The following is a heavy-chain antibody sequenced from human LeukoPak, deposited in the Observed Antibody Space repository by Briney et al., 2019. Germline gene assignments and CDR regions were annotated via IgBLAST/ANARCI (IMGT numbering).Heavy chain of an antibody. CDR1: GFTFITYA. D-gene: IGHD7-27*01. J-gene: IGHJ4*02. CDR2: SSRSGGST. Sequence: GGSLRLSCAASGFTFITYAMSWVRQAPGKGLEWVSTSSRSGGSTYYADSVKGRFTISRDDSKNTLYLQMNSLRPEDTAVYYCAGETHWGPESYWGQGTLVTVSS. V-gene: IGHV3-23*01. CDR3: AGETHWGPESY.